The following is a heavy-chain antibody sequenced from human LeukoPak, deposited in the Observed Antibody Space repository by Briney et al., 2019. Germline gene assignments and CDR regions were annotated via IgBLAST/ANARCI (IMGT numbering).Heavy chain of an antibody. Sequence: GGSLRLSCAASGFTFRNYVIHWVRQAPGKGLEWVAVIWYDGSNKYYVDSVKGRFTISRDNSKNTLHLQMNSLRAEDTAVYYCSANFDFWGQGTLVTVSS. D-gene: IGHD6-19*01. CDR1: GFTFRNYV. CDR3: SANFDF. CDR2: IWYDGSNK. J-gene: IGHJ4*02. V-gene: IGHV3-33*08.